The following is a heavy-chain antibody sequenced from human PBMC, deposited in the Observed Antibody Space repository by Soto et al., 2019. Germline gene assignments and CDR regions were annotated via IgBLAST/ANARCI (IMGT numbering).Heavy chain of an antibody. Sequence: GGSLRLSCAASGFTFSSYGMHWVRQAPGKGLEWVAVISYDGSNKYYADSVKGRFTISRDNSKNTLYLQMNSLRAEDTAVYYCAKGREAAAGTLYYYMDVWGKGTTVTVSS. J-gene: IGHJ6*03. D-gene: IGHD6-13*01. CDR1: GFTFSSYG. CDR3: AKGREAAAGTLYYYMDV. CDR2: ISYDGSNK. V-gene: IGHV3-30*18.